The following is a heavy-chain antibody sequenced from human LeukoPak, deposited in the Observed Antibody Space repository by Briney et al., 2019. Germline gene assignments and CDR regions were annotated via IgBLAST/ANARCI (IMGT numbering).Heavy chain of an antibody. CDR1: GFTFSSYW. CDR2: IKQDGSEK. D-gene: IGHD3-10*01. J-gene: IGHJ4*02. V-gene: IGHV3-7*03. Sequence: GGSLRLSCAASGFTFSSYWMSWVRQAPGKGLEWVANIKQDGSEKCYVDSVKGRFTISRDNAKNSLYLQMNSLRAEDTAVYYCARADRMYYYGSGKSYWGQGTLVTVSS. CDR3: ARADRMYYYGSGKSY.